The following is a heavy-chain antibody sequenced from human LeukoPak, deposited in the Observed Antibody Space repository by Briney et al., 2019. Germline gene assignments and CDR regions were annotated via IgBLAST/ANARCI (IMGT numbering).Heavy chain of an antibody. J-gene: IGHJ4*02. CDR3: AHRLTGYNSNWYHGYFDY. CDR2: IYWDDDK. CDR1: GFSLSTSGVG. D-gene: IGHD6-13*01. Sequence: ESGPTLVKPTQTLTLTCSFSGFSLSTSGVGGGWIRQPPGKALEWLTLIYWDDDKRYNPSLKSRLTVTKDVSKSQVVLTLTNVEPVDTATYYCAHRLTGYNSNWYHGYFDYWGPGTLVTVSS. V-gene: IGHV2-5*02.